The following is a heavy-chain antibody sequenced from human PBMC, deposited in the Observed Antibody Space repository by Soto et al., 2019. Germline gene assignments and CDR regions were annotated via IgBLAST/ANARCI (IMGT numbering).Heavy chain of an antibody. J-gene: IGHJ6*02. CDR1: GYTFTSYG. Sequence: QVQLVQSGAEVKKPGASVKVSCKASGYTFTSYGISWVRQAPGQGLECMGWISAYNGNTNYAQKLQGRVTMTTDTSTSTAYMELRSLISDDTAVYYCARDEGPNYYYYGMDVWGQGTTVTVSS. CDR2: ISAYNGNT. CDR3: ARDEGPNYYYYGMDV. V-gene: IGHV1-18*01.